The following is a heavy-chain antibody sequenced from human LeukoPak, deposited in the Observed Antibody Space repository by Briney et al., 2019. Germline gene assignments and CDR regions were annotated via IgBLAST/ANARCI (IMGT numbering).Heavy chain of an antibody. CDR2: INRSGST. CDR3: ARNYDSSGPPGY. D-gene: IGHD3-22*01. Sequence: SETLSLTCAVYGGSFSGYYWSWIRQPPGKGLEWIGEINRSGSTNYNPSLKSRVTISVDTSKNQFSLKLSSVTAADTAVYYCARNYDSSGPPGYWGQGTLVTVSS. V-gene: IGHV4-34*01. J-gene: IGHJ4*02. CDR1: GGSFSGYY.